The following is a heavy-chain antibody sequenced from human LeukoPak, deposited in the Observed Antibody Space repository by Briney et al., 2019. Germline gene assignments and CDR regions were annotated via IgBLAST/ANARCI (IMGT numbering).Heavy chain of an antibody. V-gene: IGHV4-34*01. CDR2: INHSGST. Sequence: SETLSLTCAVYGGSFSGYYWSWIRQPPGKGLEWIGEINHSGSTNYNPSLKSRVTISVDTSKNQFSLKLSSVTAADTAVYYCARPARVGATEYYYYMDVWGKGTTVTVSS. D-gene: IGHD1-26*01. CDR1: GGSFSGYY. CDR3: ARPARVGATEYYYYMDV. J-gene: IGHJ6*03.